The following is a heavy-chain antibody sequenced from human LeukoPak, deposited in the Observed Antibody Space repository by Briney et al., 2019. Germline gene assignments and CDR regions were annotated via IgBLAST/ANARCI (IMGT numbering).Heavy chain of an antibody. Sequence: PGGSLRLSCAASGFTFSDYSMNWVRQAPGKGLEWVSYISFSVNTKYYGDSVKGRFTISRDNAKNSLYLQMNSLRAEDTAVYYCARDRFGHYSGSLEYFHHWGQGTLVTVSS. V-gene: IGHV3-48*04. CDR3: ARDRFGHYSGSLEYFHH. J-gene: IGHJ1*01. CDR1: GFTFSDYS. D-gene: IGHD1-26*01. CDR2: ISFSVNTK.